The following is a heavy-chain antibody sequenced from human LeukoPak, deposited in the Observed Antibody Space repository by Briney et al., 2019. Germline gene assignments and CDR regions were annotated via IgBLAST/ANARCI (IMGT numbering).Heavy chain of an antibody. V-gene: IGHV3-72*01. CDR1: GFTFSDHF. Sequence: SGGSLRLSCAASGFTFSDHFLDWVRQAPGKGLEWVGRSRNKAKSYTTAYGASVKGRFTISRDDSKSTLYLQMNSLKPEDTAVYYCARVGSVAGSDYLDYWGQGTLVTVSS. CDR2: SRNKAKSYTT. D-gene: IGHD6-19*01. CDR3: ARVGSVAGSDYLDY. J-gene: IGHJ4*02.